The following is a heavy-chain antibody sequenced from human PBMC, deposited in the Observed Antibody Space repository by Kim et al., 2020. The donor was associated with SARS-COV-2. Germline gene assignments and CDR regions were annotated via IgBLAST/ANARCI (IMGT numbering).Heavy chain of an antibody. D-gene: IGHD1-1*01. CDR3: ARGVGIDY. CDR1: GFTFSSYG. J-gene: IGHJ4*02. V-gene: IGHV3-23*01. CDR2: IRDSGGST. Sequence: GGSLRLSCAASGFTFSSYGMSWVRQAPGKGLEWVSGIRDSGGSTYYADSVKGRFTISRDNSKNTLYLQMNSLRAEDTAVYYCARGVGIDYWVQGTLVTVSS.